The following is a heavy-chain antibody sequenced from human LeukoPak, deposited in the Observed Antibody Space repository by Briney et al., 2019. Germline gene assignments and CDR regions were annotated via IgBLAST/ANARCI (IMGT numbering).Heavy chain of an antibody. CDR2: VYYSGST. CDR3: ASTGYSGSSGWFDP. CDR1: GGSVSGYY. V-gene: IGHV4-59*02. J-gene: IGHJ5*02. D-gene: IGHD1-26*01. Sequence: SETLSLTCVVSGGSVSGYYWGWIRQPPGRGLEWIGYVYYSGSTNYNPSFKSRITISVDKSKNQFSLKLSSVTAADTAVYYCASTGYSGSSGWFDPWGQGTLVTVSS.